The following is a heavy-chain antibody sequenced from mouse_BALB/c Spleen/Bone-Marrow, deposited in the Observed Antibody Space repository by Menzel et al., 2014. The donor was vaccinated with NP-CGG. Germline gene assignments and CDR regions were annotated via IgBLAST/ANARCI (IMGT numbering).Heavy chain of an antibody. Sequence: EVKLLESGGGLVQPGGSLKLSCAASGFTFSGCGMSWVRQTPDKGLELVATISGSGSSTYYPDSVKGRFTISRDNARNTLYLQMSSLKSEDTAMYYCARGRDWFDHWGQGTTLAVSS. CDR2: ISGSGSST. J-gene: IGHJ2*01. V-gene: IGHV5-6-3*01. CDR3: ARGRDWFDH. CDR1: GFTFSGCG. D-gene: IGHD3-3*01.